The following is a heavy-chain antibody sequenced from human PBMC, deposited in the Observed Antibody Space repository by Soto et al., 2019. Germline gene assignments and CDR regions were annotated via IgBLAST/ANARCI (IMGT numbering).Heavy chain of an antibody. J-gene: IGHJ5*02. Sequence: QVQLQESGPGLVKPSQTLSLTCTVSGGSISSGDYYWSWIRQPPGKGLEWIGYIYYSGSTYYNPSLKSRVTISVDTSKNQFSLKLSSVTAADTAVYYCASLVPAAMRVNWFDPWGQGTLVTVSS. V-gene: IGHV4-30-4*01. CDR1: GGSISSGDYY. CDR3: ASLVPAAMRVNWFDP. CDR2: IYYSGST. D-gene: IGHD2-2*01.